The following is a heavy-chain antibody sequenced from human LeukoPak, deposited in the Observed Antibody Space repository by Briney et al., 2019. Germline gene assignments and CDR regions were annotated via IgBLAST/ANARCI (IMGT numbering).Heavy chain of an antibody. CDR2: INQDGSEK. CDR3: AREEYYDILTGHNRPLEIGGDYGMDV. J-gene: IGHJ6*02. Sequence: GGSLRLSCAASGFTFSSYWMSWVRQAPGKGLEGVANINQDGSEKYYVDSVKGRFTISRDNAKNSLYLQMNSLRAEDTAVYHCAREEYYDILTGHNRPLEIGGDYGMDVWGQGTTVTVSS. D-gene: IGHD3-9*01. CDR1: GFTFSSYW. V-gene: IGHV3-7*01.